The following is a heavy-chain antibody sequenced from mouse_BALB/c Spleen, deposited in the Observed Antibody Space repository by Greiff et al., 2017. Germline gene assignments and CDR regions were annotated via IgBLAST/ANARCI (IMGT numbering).Heavy chain of an antibody. CDR3: ARHYKGFPLFGY. V-gene: IGHV5-12-2*01. Sequence: QVVSGGGLVQPGGSLKLSCAASGFTFSSYTMSWVRQTPEKRLEWVAYISNGGGSTYYPDTVKGRFTISRDNAKNTLYLQMSSLKSEDTAMYYCARHYKGFPLFGYWGQGTTLTVSS. CDR1: GFTFSSYT. J-gene: IGHJ2*01. CDR2: ISNGGGST.